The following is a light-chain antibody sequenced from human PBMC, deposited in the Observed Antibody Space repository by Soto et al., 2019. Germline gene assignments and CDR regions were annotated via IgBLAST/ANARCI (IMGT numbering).Light chain of an antibody. CDR1: SSDVGGYNY. CDR2: EVT. J-gene: IGLJ2*01. CDR3: SSYAGSNFVV. Sequence: QSALTQPPSASGSPGQSVTISCTGNSSDVGGYNYVSWYQQHPGKAPKLMIYEVTKRPSGVPDRFSGSKSDNTASLTVSGLQAEDEADYYCSSYAGSNFVVFGGGTKLTVL. V-gene: IGLV2-8*01.